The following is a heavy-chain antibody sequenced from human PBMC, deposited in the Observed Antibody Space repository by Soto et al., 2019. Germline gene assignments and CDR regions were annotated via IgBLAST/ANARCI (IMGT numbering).Heavy chain of an antibody. CDR1: GYTFTSYG. D-gene: IGHD3-10*01. Sequence: ASVKVSCKASGYTFTSYGISWVRQAPGQGLEWMGWISAYNGNTNYAQKLQGRVTMTTNTSTSTAYMELRSLRSDDTAVYYCARDKAGPVMRSGRSDFDYWGQGTLVTVSS. J-gene: IGHJ4*02. V-gene: IGHV1-18*01. CDR2: ISAYNGNT. CDR3: ARDKAGPVMRSGRSDFDY.